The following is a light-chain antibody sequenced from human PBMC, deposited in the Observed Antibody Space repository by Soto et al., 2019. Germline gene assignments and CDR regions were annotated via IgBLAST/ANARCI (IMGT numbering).Light chain of an antibody. CDR1: SSNVGGNP. Sequence: QSVLTQPPSASGTPGQRVTISCSGSSSNVGGNPVNWYQHVPTTAPKLLIYTNTQRPSGGPARFSGSKSGTFASLAISGLQSEDEADYYCASWDDSLNGPVFGTGTKVTVL. CDR3: ASWDDSLNGPV. V-gene: IGLV1-44*01. J-gene: IGLJ1*01. CDR2: TNT.